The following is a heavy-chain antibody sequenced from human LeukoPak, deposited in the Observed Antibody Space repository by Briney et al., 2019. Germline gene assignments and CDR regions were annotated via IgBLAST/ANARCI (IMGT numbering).Heavy chain of an antibody. J-gene: IGHJ4*02. V-gene: IGHV3-23*01. CDR2: TSGSGGSA. CDR1: GFTFSSYA. D-gene: IGHD4-17*01. Sequence: GGSLRLSCAASGFTFSSYAMSWVRQAPGKGLEWVSATSGSGGSAYYADSVKGRFTISRDNSKNTLYLQMNSLRAEDTAVYYCAKDLDYGDGGSFDYWGQGTLVTVSS. CDR3: AKDLDYGDGGSFDY.